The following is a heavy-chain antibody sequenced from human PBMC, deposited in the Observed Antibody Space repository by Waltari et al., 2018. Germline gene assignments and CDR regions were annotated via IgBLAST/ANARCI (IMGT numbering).Heavy chain of an antibody. Sequence: QVKLQESGPGVVKPSETLSLLCTVSIYSISGGYYWGWVRQPPGKGLEWIGTIYHGGSTYYTPSLKSRLTMSVDKSKNQFYMKLSSVTAAGTAVYYCARRGYSSSPAHFDYWGQGTLVTVSS. CDR3: ARRGYSSSPAHFDY. J-gene: IGHJ4*02. CDR2: IYHGGST. D-gene: IGHD2-15*01. CDR1: IYSISGGYY. V-gene: IGHV4-38-2*02.